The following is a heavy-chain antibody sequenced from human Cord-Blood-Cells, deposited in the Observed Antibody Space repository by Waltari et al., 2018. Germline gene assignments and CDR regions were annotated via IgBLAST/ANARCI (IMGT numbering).Heavy chain of an antibody. Sequence: QVTLKESAPALVNPTQTLTLTCTFSGFSLSTRGMRVSWNRQPPGKAQEWLARIDWDDDKFYSTSLKTRLTISKDTSKNPVVLTMTNMDPVDTATYYCARTNPYSSSWYYFDYWGQGTLVTVSS. J-gene: IGHJ4*02. V-gene: IGHV2-70*04. CDR3: ARTNPYSSSWYYFDY. CDR2: IDWDDDK. CDR1: GFSLSTRGMR. D-gene: IGHD6-13*01.